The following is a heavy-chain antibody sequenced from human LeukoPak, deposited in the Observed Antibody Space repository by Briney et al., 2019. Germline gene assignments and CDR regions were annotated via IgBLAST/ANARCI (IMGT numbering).Heavy chain of an antibody. CDR2: INPNSGGT. CDR1: GYTFTGYY. CDR3: ATDVEMATIGTRYFDY. Sequence: GASVKVSCKASGYTFTGYYMHWVRQAPGQGLEWMGWINPNSGGTNYAQKFQGRVTMTRDTSISTAYMELSRLRSDDTAVYYCATDVEMATIGTRYFDYWGQGTLVTVS. J-gene: IGHJ4*02. V-gene: IGHV1-2*02. D-gene: IGHD5-24*01.